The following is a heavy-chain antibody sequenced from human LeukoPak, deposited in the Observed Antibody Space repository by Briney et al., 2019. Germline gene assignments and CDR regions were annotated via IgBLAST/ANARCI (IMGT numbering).Heavy chain of an antibody. J-gene: IGHJ6*02. D-gene: IGHD3-22*01. Sequence: GGSLRLSCAASGFSFNIHSMNWVRQAPGKGLEWISYISSSSSTVYYADSVKGRFTISRDNAKNSLYLQVSSLREEDTAVYYCARGSNGHYDSSGYYSLSIGLDVWGQGTTVTVSS. V-gene: IGHV3-48*02. CDR1: GFSFNIHS. CDR2: ISSSSSTV. CDR3: ARGSNGHYDSSGYYSLSIGLDV.